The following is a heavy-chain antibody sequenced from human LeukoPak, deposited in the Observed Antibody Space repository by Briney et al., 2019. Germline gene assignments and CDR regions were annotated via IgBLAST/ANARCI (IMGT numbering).Heavy chain of an antibody. D-gene: IGHD3-22*01. CDR3: ARDAYDTGAFDI. Sequence: SETLSLTCAVSGGSISSGGYSWSWIRQPPGKGLEWIGYIYHSGSTYYNPSLKSRATISVDRSKNQFSLKLSSVTAADTAVYYCARDAYDTGAFDIWGQGTMVTVSS. J-gene: IGHJ3*02. V-gene: IGHV4-30-2*01. CDR1: GGSISSGGYS. CDR2: IYHSGST.